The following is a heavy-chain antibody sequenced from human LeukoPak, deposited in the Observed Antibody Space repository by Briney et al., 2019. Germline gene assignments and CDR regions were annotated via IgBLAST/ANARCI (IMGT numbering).Heavy chain of an antibody. Sequence: VASVKVSCKASGGTFSSYAISWVRQAPGQGLEWMGGIIPIFGTANYAQKFQGRVTITADESTSTAYMELSSLRSEDTAVYYCARSHCSSTSCPKKDYYYYYMDVWGKGTTVTVSS. V-gene: IGHV1-69*13. CDR3: ARSHCSSTSCPKKDYYYYYMDV. CDR1: GGTFSSYA. J-gene: IGHJ6*03. CDR2: IIPIFGTA. D-gene: IGHD2-2*01.